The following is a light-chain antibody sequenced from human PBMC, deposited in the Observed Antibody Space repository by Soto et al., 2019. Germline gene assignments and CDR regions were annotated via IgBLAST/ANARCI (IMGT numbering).Light chain of an antibody. CDR2: GAS. V-gene: IGKV3-20*01. CDR3: QQYGSSPPIT. CDR1: QSVSSSY. Sequence: EIVLTKSAGTLSLSPGERATLSCRASQSVSSSYLAWYQQKPGQAPRLLIYGASSRATGIPDRFSGSGSGTDFTLTISRLEPEGFAVYYCQQYGSSPPITFGQGTRWRL. J-gene: IGKJ5*01.